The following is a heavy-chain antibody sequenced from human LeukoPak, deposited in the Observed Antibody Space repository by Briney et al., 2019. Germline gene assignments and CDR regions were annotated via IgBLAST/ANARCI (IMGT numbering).Heavy chain of an antibody. CDR2: MYYSGST. Sequence: PSETLSLTCTVSGGSIRGNSYFWGWIRQPPGKGLEWIVSMYYSGSTYYNPSLKSRVTVSVDTSKNQFSLKLSSVTSTDTAVYYCATIVGSTKVDDWGQGTLVTVSS. D-gene: IGHD1-26*01. CDR3: ATIVGSTKVDD. J-gene: IGHJ4*02. V-gene: IGHV4-39*01. CDR1: GGSIRGNSYF.